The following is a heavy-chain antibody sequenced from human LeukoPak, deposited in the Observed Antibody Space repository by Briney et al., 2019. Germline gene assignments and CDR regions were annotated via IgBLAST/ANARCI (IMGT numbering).Heavy chain of an antibody. V-gene: IGHV4-59*01. Sequence: SETLSLTCTVSGCSFSSYYWSWIRQPPGKGLEWIGYIYYSGSTNYNPSLKSRVTISVDTSKTQFSLKLSSVTAADTAVYCCARACTSSSLPVDYYYYYMGGWGKGTTVT. J-gene: IGHJ6*03. CDR1: GCSFSSYY. D-gene: IGHD6-6*01. CDR2: IYYSGST. CDR3: ARACTSSSLPVDYYYYYMGG.